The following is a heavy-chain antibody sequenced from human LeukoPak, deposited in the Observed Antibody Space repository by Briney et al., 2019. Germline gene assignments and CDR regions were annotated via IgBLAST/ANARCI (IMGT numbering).Heavy chain of an antibody. CDR1: GGSISSGGYY. CDR3: ARVPGYDFWSGYHTHDAFDI. J-gene: IGHJ3*02. D-gene: IGHD3-3*01. Sequence: SQTLSLTCTVSGGSISSGGYYWSWIRQHPGKGLEWIGYIYYSGSTYYNPSLKSRVTISVDTSKNQFSLKLSSVTAADTAVYYCARVPGYDFWSGYHTHDAFDIWGQGTMVTVSS. V-gene: IGHV4-31*03. CDR2: IYYSGST.